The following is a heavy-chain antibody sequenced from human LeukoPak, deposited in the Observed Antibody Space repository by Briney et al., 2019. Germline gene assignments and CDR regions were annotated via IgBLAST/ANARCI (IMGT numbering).Heavy chain of an antibody. Sequence: VGSLRLSSAASVVTFSSDVMSCVPEAPGKRGRWGSAISGSGGSTYHADSVKGRFTISRDNSKNTLYLQMNSLRAEDTAVYYCAKFLYSSGSFFDYWGQGTLVTVSS. CDR2: ISGSGGST. V-gene: IGHV3-23*01. J-gene: IGHJ4*02. CDR1: VVTFSSDV. CDR3: AKFLYSSGSFFDY. D-gene: IGHD6-19*01.